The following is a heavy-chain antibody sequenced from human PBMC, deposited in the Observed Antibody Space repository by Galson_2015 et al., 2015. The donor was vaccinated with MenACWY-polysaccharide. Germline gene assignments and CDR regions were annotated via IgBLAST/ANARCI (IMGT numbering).Heavy chain of an antibody. Sequence: SLRLSCAASKFTFSDYAMNWVRQAPGKGLEWVSAISGGGDSTFYADSVRGRFTISRDNSKNTLYLQMNSLRAEDAAVFYCAKVTYGSGIGAQDWGQGTLVTVSS. V-gene: IGHV3-23*01. CDR3: AKVTYGSGIGAQD. CDR2: ISGGGDST. D-gene: IGHD3-10*01. J-gene: IGHJ4*02. CDR1: KFTFSDYA.